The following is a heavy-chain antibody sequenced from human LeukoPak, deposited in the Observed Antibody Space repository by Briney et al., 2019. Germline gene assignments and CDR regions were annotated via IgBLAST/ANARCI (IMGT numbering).Heavy chain of an antibody. V-gene: IGHV3-23*01. CDR3: ARAFGVVIYFDY. CDR2: ISGSGGST. J-gene: IGHJ4*02. CDR1: GFTFSSYG. Sequence: GGSLRLSCAASGFTFSSYGMSWVRQAPGKGLEWVSAISGSGGSTYYADSVKGRFTISRDNSKNTLYLQMNSLRAEDTAVYYCARAFGVVIYFDYWGQGTLVTVSS. D-gene: IGHD3-3*01.